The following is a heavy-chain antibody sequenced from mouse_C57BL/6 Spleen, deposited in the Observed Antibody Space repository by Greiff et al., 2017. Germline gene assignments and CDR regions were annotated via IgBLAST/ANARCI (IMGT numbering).Heavy chain of an antibody. CDR2: ISDGGSYT. V-gene: IGHV5-4*01. Sequence: EVHLVESGGGLVKPGGSLKLSCAASGFTFSSYAMYWVRQTPEKRLEWVATISDGGSYTYYPDNVKGRFTISKDKANNNLYLQMSHLKSEAPAMYYCARDSSGYYFDYWGQGTTLTVSS. CDR3: ARDSSGYYFDY. J-gene: IGHJ2*01. D-gene: IGHD6-1*01. CDR1: GFTFSSYA.